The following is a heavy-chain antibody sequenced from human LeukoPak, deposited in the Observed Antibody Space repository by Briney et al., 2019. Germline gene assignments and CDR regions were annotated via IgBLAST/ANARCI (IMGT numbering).Heavy chain of an antibody. CDR2: IWFDRSNK. CDR3: ARDRDWGCSYCSY. Sequence: PGGSLRLSCAASGFTFSSYGMHWVRQAPGKGLEWVAVIWFDRSNKYYADSVKGRFTISRDNSKNTLYLQVNSLRAEDTAVYYCARDRDWGCSYCSYWGQGTLVTVSS. D-gene: IGHD7-27*01. V-gene: IGHV3-33*01. CDR1: GFTFSSYG. J-gene: IGHJ4*02.